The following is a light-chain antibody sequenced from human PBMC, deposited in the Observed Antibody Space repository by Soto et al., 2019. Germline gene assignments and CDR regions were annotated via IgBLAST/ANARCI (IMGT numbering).Light chain of an antibody. CDR3: QQYNSYPWT. J-gene: IGKJ1*01. Sequence: DIQMTQAPSTLSASVGDRVTITCRASQNINAWLAWYQQKPGKAPKLLIYDVSTLHSGVPSRFSGSASGTEFTLTISSLQPDDFATYYCQQYNSYPWTFGQGTKVDIK. CDR1: QNINAW. CDR2: DVS. V-gene: IGKV1-5*01.